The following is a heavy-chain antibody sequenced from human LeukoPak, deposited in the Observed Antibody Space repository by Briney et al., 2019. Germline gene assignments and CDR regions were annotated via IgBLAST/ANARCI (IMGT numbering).Heavy chain of an antibody. CDR3: ARDYYGDYYFDS. J-gene: IGHJ4*02. CDR1: GFTFTSYS. Sequence: GGALRLSCAASGFTFTSYSMNWVRQAPGRGLEWLSYISSSNNIYYADSAKGRFTISRDNAKNSLYLQIDSLRVEDTAVYYCARDYYGDYYFDSWGQGTLVTVSS. D-gene: IGHD4-17*01. CDR2: ISSSNNI. V-gene: IGHV3-48*01.